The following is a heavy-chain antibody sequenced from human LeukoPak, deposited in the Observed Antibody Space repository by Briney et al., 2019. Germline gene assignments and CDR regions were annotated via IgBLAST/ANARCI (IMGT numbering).Heavy chain of an antibody. D-gene: IGHD2-21*01. CDR2: ISSSSSYI. CDR1: GFTFSSYS. CDR3: ARDPGGGARRAFDI. J-gene: IGHJ3*02. Sequence: GGSLRLSCAASGFTFSSYSMNWVHQAPGKGLEWVSSISSSSSYICYADSVKGRFTISRDNAKNSVYLQMNSLRAEDTAVYYCARDPGGGARRAFDIWGQGTMVTVSS. V-gene: IGHV3-21*01.